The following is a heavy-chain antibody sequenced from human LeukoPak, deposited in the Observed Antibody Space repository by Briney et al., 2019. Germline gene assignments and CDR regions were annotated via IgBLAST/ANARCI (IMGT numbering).Heavy chain of an antibody. V-gene: IGHV3-23*01. CDR2: ISGSGGST. CDR1: GFTFSSYA. J-gene: IGHJ6*02. Sequence: PGGSLRLSCAASGFTFSSYAMTWVRQAPGKGLESVSVISGSGGSTYYADPVKGRFTISRDRARNTVYLQMNSLRVEDTAVYYRATYSNGWPYYSYAVDVWGQGTTVTVSS. CDR3: ATYSNGWPYYSYAVDV. D-gene: IGHD6-19*01.